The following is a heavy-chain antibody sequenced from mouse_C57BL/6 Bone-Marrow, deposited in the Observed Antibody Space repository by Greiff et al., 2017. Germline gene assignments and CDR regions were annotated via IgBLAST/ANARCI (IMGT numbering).Heavy chain of an antibody. D-gene: IGHD2-4*01. J-gene: IGHJ3*01. Sequence: VQLQQSGAELARPGASVKLSCKASGYTFTCYGISWVKQRTGQGLEWIGEIYPRSGNTYYNEKFKGKATLTADKSSSTAYMELRSLTSEDSAVYFCARGGIYYDYDAWFAYWGQGTLVTVSA. CDR1: GYTFTCYG. CDR3: ARGGIYYDYDAWFAY. V-gene: IGHV1-81*01. CDR2: IYPRSGNT.